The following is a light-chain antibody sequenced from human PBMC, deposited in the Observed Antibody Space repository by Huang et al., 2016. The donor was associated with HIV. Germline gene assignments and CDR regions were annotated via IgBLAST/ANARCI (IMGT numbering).Light chain of an antibody. CDR3: MQSLQTPWT. V-gene: IGKV2-28*01. CDR1: GSLLQSHGRNF. J-gene: IGKJ1*01. Sequence: EIVMAQSPVSLLVSPGEAASIYCRSSGSLLQSHGRNFLDWYVQKPGHSPQLLISLGSTRASGVPDRFSASGSGTDFTLKISGVQAEDVGIYYCMQSLQTPWTFGRGTKLQIK. CDR2: LGS.